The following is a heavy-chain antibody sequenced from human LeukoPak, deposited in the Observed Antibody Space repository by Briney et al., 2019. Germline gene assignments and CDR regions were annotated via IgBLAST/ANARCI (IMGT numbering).Heavy chain of an antibody. V-gene: IGHV3-23*01. CDR3: AKVGQWVVRGLGDY. J-gene: IGHJ4*02. D-gene: IGHD6-19*01. CDR1: GFTFSSYA. Sequence: PGGSLRLSCAASGFTFSSYAMLWVRQAPGKGLEWVSLISGTGGNTYYADSVKGRFTISRDNSKNTLYLHMNSLRAEDTALYYCAKVGQWVVRGLGDYWGQGTLVAVSS. CDR2: ISGTGGNT.